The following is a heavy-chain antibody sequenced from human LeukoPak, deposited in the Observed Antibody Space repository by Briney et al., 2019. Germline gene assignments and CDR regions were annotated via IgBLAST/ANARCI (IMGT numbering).Heavy chain of an antibody. CDR1: GFTFSDYA. D-gene: IGHD2-8*01. CDR2: ISNSGENP. Sequence: GGSLRLSCAASGFTFSDYAMHWVRQAPGKGLEFVSGISNSGENPHYANSVKGGFTISRDNSKNTLYLQMGSLKTEDLAVYYCVRGSVFTASYYHCMDFWGQGTTVTVSS. V-gene: IGHV3-64*01. J-gene: IGHJ6*02. CDR3: VRGSVFTASYYHCMDF.